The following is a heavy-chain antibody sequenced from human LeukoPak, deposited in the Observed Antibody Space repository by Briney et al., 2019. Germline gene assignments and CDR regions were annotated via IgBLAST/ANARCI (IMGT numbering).Heavy chain of an antibody. CDR1: GGSFSGYY. CDR3: ARLVRIFGVVSSPFYYGWYYMDV. V-gene: IGHV4-34*01. Sequence: PSETLSLTCAVYGGSFSGYYWSWIRQPPGKGLEWIGEINHSGSTNYNPSLKSRVTISVDTSKNQFSLKLSSVTAADTAVYYCARLVRIFGVVSSPFYYGWYYMDVWGKGTTVTVSS. CDR2: INHSGST. J-gene: IGHJ6*03. D-gene: IGHD3-3*01.